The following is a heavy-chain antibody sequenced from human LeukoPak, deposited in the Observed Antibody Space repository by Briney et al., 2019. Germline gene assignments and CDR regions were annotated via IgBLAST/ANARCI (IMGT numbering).Heavy chain of an antibody. CDR1: GGTISSYY. CDR2: IVYSGST. J-gene: IGHJ3*02. Sequence: SETLSLTCTVSGGTISSYYWSWIRQPPGKGLEWIAYIVYSGSTNYNPSLKSRVTISVDASKNQFSLKLSSVTAADTAVYYCARDRRRDLLHAFDIWGQGTMVTVSS. CDR3: ARDRRRDLLHAFDI. D-gene: IGHD1-26*01. V-gene: IGHV4-59*01.